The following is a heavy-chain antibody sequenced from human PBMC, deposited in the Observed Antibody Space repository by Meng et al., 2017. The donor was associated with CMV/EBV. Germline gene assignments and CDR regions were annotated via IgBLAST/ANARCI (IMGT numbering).Heavy chain of an antibody. CDR1: GGSISSSSYY. Sequence: GSLRLSCTVSGGSISSSSYYWGWIRQPPGKGLEWIGSIYYSGNTYYNPSLKSRVTISVDTSKNQFSLKLSSVTAADTAVYYCARSGYCSSTSCYRLQNYYYYYGMDVWGQGTTVTVSS. V-gene: IGHV4-39*07. CDR2: IYYSGNT. J-gene: IGHJ6*02. D-gene: IGHD2-2*02. CDR3: ARSGYCSSTSCYRLQNYYYYYGMDV.